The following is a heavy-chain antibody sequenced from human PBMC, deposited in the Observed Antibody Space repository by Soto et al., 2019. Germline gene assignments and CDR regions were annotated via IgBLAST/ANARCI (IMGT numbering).Heavy chain of an antibody. Sequence: ASVKVSCKASRYTFTNFYIHTLRQAPGQGLEWMGIINTRGGSTTYPQKLQGRVSTTRDNSTSTVHLELITLRSEDTAAYYCVRGQVARPLDVWGPGTTVTVSS. J-gene: IGHJ6*02. CDR1: RYTFTNFY. V-gene: IGHV1-46*04. CDR2: INTRGGST. CDR3: VRGQVARPLDV. D-gene: IGHD2-15*01.